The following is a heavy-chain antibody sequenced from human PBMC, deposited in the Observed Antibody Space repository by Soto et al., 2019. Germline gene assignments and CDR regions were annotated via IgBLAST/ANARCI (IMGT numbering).Heavy chain of an antibody. D-gene: IGHD2-21*01. CDR3: ASRASGDMEGYYFDY. J-gene: IGHJ4*02. Sequence: QVQLQQWGAGLLKPSETLSLTCAVYGGSFSGYYWSWIRQPPGKGLEWIGEINHSGSTNYNPSLKSRVTISVDTSKNQFSLKLSSVTAADTAVYYCASRASGDMEGYYFDYWGQGTLVTVSS. CDR1: GGSFSGYY. V-gene: IGHV4-34*01. CDR2: INHSGST.